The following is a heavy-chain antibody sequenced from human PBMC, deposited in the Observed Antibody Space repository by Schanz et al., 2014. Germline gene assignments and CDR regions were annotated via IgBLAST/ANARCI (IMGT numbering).Heavy chain of an antibody. CDR3: ARDLPYCDGGKCYADSFDI. D-gene: IGHD2-21*01. V-gene: IGHV1-3*04. CDR2: INTANGNA. CDR1: GYTFSSHG. Sequence: QVQVVQSGAELKKPGASVKVSCKASGYTFSSHGIHWLRQAPGQSLEWMGWINTANGNAKYSANCQARVTITRDTSSTTAYMELTNQRYEDTAVYYCARDLPYCDGGKCYADSFDIWDQGTLVTISS. J-gene: IGHJ3*02.